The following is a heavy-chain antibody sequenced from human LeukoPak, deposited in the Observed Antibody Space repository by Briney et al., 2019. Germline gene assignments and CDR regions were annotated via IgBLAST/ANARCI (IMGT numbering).Heavy chain of an antibody. CDR3: ARRFRGYDSSGLEGPV. CDR1: GDSISRGTHY. J-gene: IGHJ6*04. V-gene: IGHV4-39*07. CDR2: IYYSGST. D-gene: IGHD3-22*01. Sequence: PSETLSLTCTVSGDSISRGTHYWGWIRQPPGKGLEWIGNIYYSGSTYYNPSLKSRVTLSVDTSNNQFSLKLSSVTAADTAVYYCARRFRGYDSSGLEGPVWGKGTTVTVSS.